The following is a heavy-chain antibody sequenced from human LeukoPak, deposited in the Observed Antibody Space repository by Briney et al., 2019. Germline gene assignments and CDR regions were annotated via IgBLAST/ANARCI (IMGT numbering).Heavy chain of an antibody. CDR3: AREPKRWFGELLSASFFDY. CDR1: GFTFSSYA. CDR2: ISYDGSNK. Sequence: GGSLRLSCAASGFTFSSYAMHWVRQAPGKGLEWVAVISYDGSNKYYADSVKGRFTISRDNSKNTLYLQMNSLRAEDTAVYYCAREPKRWFGELLSASFFDYWGQGTLVTVSS. J-gene: IGHJ4*02. V-gene: IGHV3-30-3*01. D-gene: IGHD3-10*01.